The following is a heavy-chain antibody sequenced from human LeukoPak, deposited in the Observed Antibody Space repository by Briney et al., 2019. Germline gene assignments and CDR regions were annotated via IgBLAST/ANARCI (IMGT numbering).Heavy chain of an antibody. CDR1: GFTFSSHN. CDR3: ASPFYSNYDPFDY. D-gene: IGHD4-11*01. CDR2: ITTGSSTI. Sequence: GGSLRLSCAASGFTFSSHNMNWVRQAPGRGLEWISYITTGSSTIKYADSVKGRFTISRDNTKSSLYLQMNSLRAEDTAVYYCASPFYSNYDPFDYWGQGTLVTVSS. J-gene: IGHJ4*02. V-gene: IGHV3-48*01.